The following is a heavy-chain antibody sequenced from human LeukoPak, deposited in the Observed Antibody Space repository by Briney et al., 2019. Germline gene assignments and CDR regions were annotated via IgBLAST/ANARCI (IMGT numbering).Heavy chain of an antibody. V-gene: IGHV4-59*01. CDR2: IYYSGST. J-gene: IGHJ6*03. Sequence: SETLSLTCTVSGGSISSYYWSWIRQPPGKGLEWIGYIYYSGSTNYNPSLKSRVTISVDTSKNQFSLKLSSVTAADTAVYYCARYYDYMDVWGKGTTVTISS. CDR3: ARYYDYMDV. CDR1: GGSISSYY.